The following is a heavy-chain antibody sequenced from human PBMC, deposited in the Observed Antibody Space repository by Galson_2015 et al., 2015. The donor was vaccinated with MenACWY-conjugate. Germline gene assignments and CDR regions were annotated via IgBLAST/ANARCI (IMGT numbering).Heavy chain of an antibody. V-gene: IGHV3-13*05. CDR1: GFTFSSYD. CDR2: IGTAGDP. CDR3: ARGEGATITRDYWYFDL. Sequence: SLRLSCAASGFTFSSYDMHWVRQATGKGLEWVSAIGTAGDPYYPGSVKGRFTISRENAKNSLYLQMDSLRAGDTAVYYCARGEGATITRDYWYFDLWGRGTLVTVPS. D-gene: IGHD5-12*01. J-gene: IGHJ2*01.